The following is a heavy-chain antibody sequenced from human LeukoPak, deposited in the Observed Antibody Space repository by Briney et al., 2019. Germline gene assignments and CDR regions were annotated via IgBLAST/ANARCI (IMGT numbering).Heavy chain of an antibody. V-gene: IGHV4-39*07. CDR3: ARGTLYRGWSYYLDF. CDR2: VYYSGTT. CDR1: GDSISLSFYY. D-gene: IGHD6-19*01. Sequence: SETLSLTCSVSGDSISLSFYYWGWIRQPPGKALEWIGSVYYSGTTSYNPSLKSRVTISVDMAKNHFSLRLRSVTAADTAMYYCARGTLYRGWSYYLDFWGQGSQVTVSS. J-gene: IGHJ4*02.